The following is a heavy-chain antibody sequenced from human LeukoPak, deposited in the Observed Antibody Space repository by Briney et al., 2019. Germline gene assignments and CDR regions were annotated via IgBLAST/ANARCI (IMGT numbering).Heavy chain of an antibody. J-gene: IGHJ4*02. V-gene: IGHV1-18*01. D-gene: IGHD6-19*01. CDR1: GYTFTSYD. Sequence: GASVKVSCKASGYTFTSYDINWVRQATGQGLEWMGWISTYNGNTHYAQKFQGRVTLTTDTSTSTAYMELRSLRSDDTAVYYCARERIVAGTGTFDSWGQGTLVTVSS. CDR3: ARERIVAGTGTFDS. CDR2: ISTYNGNT.